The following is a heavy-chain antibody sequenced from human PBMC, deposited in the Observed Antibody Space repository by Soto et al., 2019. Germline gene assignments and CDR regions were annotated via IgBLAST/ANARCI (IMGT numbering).Heavy chain of an antibody. CDR3: ARDRNSIVGATTGIFDY. D-gene: IGHD1-26*01. CDR2: ISYDGSNK. Sequence: ESGGGVVQPGRSLRLSCAASGFTFSSYAMHWVRQAPGKGLEWVAVISYDGSNKYYADSVKGRFTISRDNSKNTLYLQMNSLRAEDTDVYYCARDRNSIVGATTGIFDYWGQGTLVTVSS. CDR1: GFTFSSYA. J-gene: IGHJ4*02. V-gene: IGHV3-30-3*01.